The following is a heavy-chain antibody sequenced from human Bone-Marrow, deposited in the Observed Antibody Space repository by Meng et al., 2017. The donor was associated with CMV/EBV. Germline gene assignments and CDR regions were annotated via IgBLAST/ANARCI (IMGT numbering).Heavy chain of an antibody. J-gene: IGHJ5*02. CDR3: ARDADYYDSSGYYLRWFDP. CDR1: GFTFSSYA. V-gene: IGHV3-48*04. Sequence: GGSLRLSCAASGFTFSSYAMSWVRQAPGKGLEWVSYISSSGSTIYYADSVKGRFTISRDNAKNSLYLQMNSLRAEDTAVYYCARDADYYDSSGYYLRWFDPCGQGTLVTVSS. D-gene: IGHD3-22*01. CDR2: ISSSGSTI.